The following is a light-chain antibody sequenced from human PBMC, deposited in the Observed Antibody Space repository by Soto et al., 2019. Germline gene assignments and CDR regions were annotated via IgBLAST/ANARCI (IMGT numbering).Light chain of an antibody. Sequence: AIQLTQSPSSLSASVGDRVNITCRASQGISSALAWYQQKPGKAPKLLIYDASSLESGVPSRFSGSGSGTAFTLTISSLQPEDVATYYCQQFNSYPFTFGPGTKVDIK. V-gene: IGKV1-13*02. CDR2: DAS. CDR3: QQFNSYPFT. J-gene: IGKJ3*01. CDR1: QGISSA.